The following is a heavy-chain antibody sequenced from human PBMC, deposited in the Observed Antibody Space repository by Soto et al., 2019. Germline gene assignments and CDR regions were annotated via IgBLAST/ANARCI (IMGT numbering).Heavy chain of an antibody. CDR1: GFSPSTSGVG. Sequence: QITLKESGPTLVKPTQTLTLTCTFSGFSPSTSGVGVGWIRQPPGKAMEWLALIYWNDEKRYSPSLKSRLTITKDTSRNQVVLTMTNMDPVDTATYYCAQTHGDYGGQGTLVTVSS. CDR3: AQTHGDY. CDR2: IYWNDEK. V-gene: IGHV2-5*01. J-gene: IGHJ4*02.